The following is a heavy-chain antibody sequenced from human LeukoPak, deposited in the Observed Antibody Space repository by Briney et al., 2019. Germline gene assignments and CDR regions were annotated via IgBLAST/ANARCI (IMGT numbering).Heavy chain of an antibody. CDR2: IKQDGSEE. CDR3: VRDVAYDFRNPYRYFQH. V-gene: IGHV3-7*01. D-gene: IGHD3-3*01. Sequence: GGSLRLSCAASGFTFSTYWMTWVRQAPGKGLEWVANIKQDGSEEYYEDSMKGRFTISRDNAKSSLYLQMKSLRAEDTAVYYCVRDVAYDFRNPYRYFQHWGQGTLVTVSS. J-gene: IGHJ1*01. CDR1: GFTFSTYW.